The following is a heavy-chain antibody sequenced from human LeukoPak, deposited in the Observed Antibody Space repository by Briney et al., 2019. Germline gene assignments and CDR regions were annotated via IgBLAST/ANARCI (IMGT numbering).Heavy chain of an antibody. J-gene: IGHJ4*02. D-gene: IGHD3-3*02. Sequence: PSQTLSLTCAVSGGSISRGGYSWSWIRQPPGKGLEWIGYIYHSGSTYYNPSLKSRVTISVDRSKNQFSLKLSSVTAADTAVYYCARAAFEGPFDYWGQGTLVTVSS. V-gene: IGHV4-30-2*01. CDR1: GGSISRGGYS. CDR3: ARAAFEGPFDY. CDR2: IYHSGST.